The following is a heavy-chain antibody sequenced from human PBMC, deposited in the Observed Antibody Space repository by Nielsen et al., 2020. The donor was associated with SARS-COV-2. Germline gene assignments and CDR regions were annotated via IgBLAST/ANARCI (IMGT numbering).Heavy chain of an antibody. D-gene: IGHD7-27*01. CDR1: GFTFSSYE. V-gene: IGHV3-48*03. J-gene: IGHJ6*02. CDR3: ARVMGHNWGYYYYYGMDV. Sequence: GESLKISCAASGFTFSSYEMNWVRQAPGKGLEWVSYISSSGSTIYYADSVKGRFTISRDNAKNSLYLQMNSLRAEDTAVYYCARVMGHNWGYYYYYGMDVWGQGTTVTVSS. CDR2: ISSSGSTI.